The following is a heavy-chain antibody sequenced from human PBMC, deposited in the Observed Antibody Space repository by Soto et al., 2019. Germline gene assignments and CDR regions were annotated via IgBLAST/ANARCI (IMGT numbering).Heavy chain of an antibody. CDR2: INAHSGTT. J-gene: IGHJ4*02. D-gene: IGHD6-25*01. CDR3: AKDLNMGPSGWALDY. V-gene: IGHV1-46*03. Sequence: QVQLVQSGPEVKKPGAAVTVSCKASGYTFINHYVHWVRQAPGQGLEWVGLINAHSGTTSSAPQLHGRVTMTTDPSTSTVYMELSSLKFEDTAVYYCAKDLNMGPSGWALDYWGQGTLVTVSS. CDR1: GYTFINHY.